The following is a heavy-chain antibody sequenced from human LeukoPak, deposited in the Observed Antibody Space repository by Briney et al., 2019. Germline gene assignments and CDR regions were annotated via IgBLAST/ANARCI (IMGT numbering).Heavy chain of an antibody. Sequence: SVKGSCKASGGTFSSYAISWVRQAPGQGLEWMGGIIPIFGTANYAQKFLGRVTITTDESTSTPYMELSSLRAEDTAVYYCARGRGGTTGFDYWGQGTLVTVAS. CDR1: GGTFSSYA. CDR2: IIPIFGTA. J-gene: IGHJ4*02. V-gene: IGHV1-69*05. CDR3: ARGRGGTTGFDY. D-gene: IGHD1-7*01.